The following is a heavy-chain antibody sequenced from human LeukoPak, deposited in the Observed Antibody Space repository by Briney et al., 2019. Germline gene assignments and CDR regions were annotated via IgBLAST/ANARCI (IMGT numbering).Heavy chain of an antibody. V-gene: IGHV1-18*01. J-gene: IGHJ4*02. CDR1: GYTFTSYG. Sequence: ASVKASCKASGYTFTSYGISWVRQAPGQGLEWMGWISAYNGNTNYAQKSQGRITMTRDTSTSTAYMELRSLKSDDTAVYYCARGLVVPAAMGEFDYWGQGTLIAVSS. D-gene: IGHD2-2*01. CDR2: ISAYNGNT. CDR3: ARGLVVPAAMGEFDY.